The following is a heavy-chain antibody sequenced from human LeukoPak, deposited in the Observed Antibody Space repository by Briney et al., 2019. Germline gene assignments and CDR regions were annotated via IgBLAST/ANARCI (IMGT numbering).Heavy chain of an antibody. CDR3: AKDGSPWIQLWRGFDY. Sequence: GGSLRLSCAASGFTFSNYAMTWVRQGLGKGLEWVSAISGGGGATYYADSVKGRFTISRDNSKNTVHLQMNSLRSEDTAVYYCAKDGSPWIQLWRGFDYWGQGTLVTVSS. J-gene: IGHJ4*02. V-gene: IGHV3-23*01. CDR1: GFTFSNYA. CDR2: ISGGGGAT. D-gene: IGHD5-18*01.